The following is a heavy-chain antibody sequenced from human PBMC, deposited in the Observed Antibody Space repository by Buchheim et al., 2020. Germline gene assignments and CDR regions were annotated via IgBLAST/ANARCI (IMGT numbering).Heavy chain of an antibody. CDR2: ISSSGSTI. CDR3: ARAGEDIVVVVAATHYYYGMDV. D-gene: IGHD2-15*01. J-gene: IGHJ6*02. Sequence: QVQLVESGGGLVKPGGSLRLSCAASGFTLSDYYMSWIRQAPGKGLEWVSYISSSGSTIYYADSVKGRFTISRDNAKNSLYLQMNSLRAEDTAVYYCARAGEDIVVVVAATHYYYGMDVWGQGTT. CDR1: GFTLSDYY. V-gene: IGHV3-11*01.